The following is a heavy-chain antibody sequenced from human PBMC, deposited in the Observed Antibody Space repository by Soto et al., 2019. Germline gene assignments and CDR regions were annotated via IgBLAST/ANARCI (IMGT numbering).Heavy chain of an antibody. CDR3: TRGPRATSAGTSAH. CDR2: IYNDGTYA. Sequence: EVHLLESGGGLVQPGGSLRLSCAASGFTFSSHVMSWVRQAPGKGLEWVARIYNDGTYADYADSVKGRFTISRDNAKDTLYLQMNDLRAEDSALYHCTRGPRATSAGTSAHWGQGTLVTVSS. D-gene: IGHD6-13*01. V-gene: IGHV3-23*03. J-gene: IGHJ4*02. CDR1: GFTFSSHV.